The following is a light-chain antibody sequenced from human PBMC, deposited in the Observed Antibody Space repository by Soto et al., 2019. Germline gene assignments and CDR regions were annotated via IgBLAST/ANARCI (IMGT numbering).Light chain of an antibody. CDR3: CTYAGRSTYF. V-gene: IGLV2-23*01. CDR1: SRDVGSYNL. CDR2: EGS. J-gene: IGLJ1*01. Sequence: QSVLTQRDAGSGAPGRSITISCTPTSRDVGSYNLVSWYQQHPGKAPKLMIYEGSKRPSGVSNRFSGSKSGNTASLTISGLQAEDEADDSRCTYAGRSTYFFGTGTKV.